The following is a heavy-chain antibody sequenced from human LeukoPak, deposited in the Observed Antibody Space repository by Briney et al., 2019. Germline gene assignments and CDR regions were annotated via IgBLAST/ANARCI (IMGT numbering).Heavy chain of an antibody. CDR3: ARFSYDSSGYSYYFDY. J-gene: IGHJ4*02. CDR2: IYYTGST. D-gene: IGHD3-22*01. CDR1: GGSISSRTYY. V-gene: IGHV4-39*07. Sequence: SETLSLTCTVSGGSISSRTYYWGWIRQPPGKGLEWIGSIYYTGSTFYNPSLKSRVTISVNTSKNQFSLKLSSVTAADTAVYYCARFSYDSSGYSYYFDYWGQGTLVTVSS.